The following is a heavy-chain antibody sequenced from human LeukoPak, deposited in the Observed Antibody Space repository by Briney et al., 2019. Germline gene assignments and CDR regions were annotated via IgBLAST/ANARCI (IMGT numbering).Heavy chain of an antibody. D-gene: IGHD3-3*01. J-gene: IGHJ3*02. Sequence: RASETLSLTCTVSSDSISNSCWSWIRQPPGKGLEWIGYICNSGSTNYNPSLKSRATISVDTPKNQFSLKLSSVTAADTAVYYCARDWDFWSGYTRNDAFDIWGQGTMVTVSS. CDR1: SDSISNSC. CDR3: ARDWDFWSGYTRNDAFDI. CDR2: ICNSGST. V-gene: IGHV4-59*01.